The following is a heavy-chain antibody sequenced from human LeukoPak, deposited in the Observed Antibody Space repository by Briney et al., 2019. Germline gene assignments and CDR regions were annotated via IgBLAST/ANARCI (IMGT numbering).Heavy chain of an antibody. V-gene: IGHV4-61*02. CDR2: IYTSGST. Sequence: SETLSLTCTVSGGSISSGSYYWSWIRQPAGKGLEWIGRIYTSGSTNYNPSLKSRVTISVDTSRNQFSLKLSSVTAADTAVYYCGCGGYSSSWFDAFDIWGQGTMVTVSS. D-gene: IGHD6-13*01. CDR1: GGSISSGSYY. CDR3: GCGGYSSSWFDAFDI. J-gene: IGHJ3*02.